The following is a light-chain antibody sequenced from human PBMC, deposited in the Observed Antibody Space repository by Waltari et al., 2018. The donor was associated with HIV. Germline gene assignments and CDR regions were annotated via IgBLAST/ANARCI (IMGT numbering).Light chain of an antibody. V-gene: IGKV1-9*01. CDR1: QDISHF. J-gene: IGKJ4*01. CDR3: QQFNSYPLT. Sequence: IQLTQSPTFLSASVGDRVNVTCRASQDISHFLAWYQQKPWKAPKLLIYSSSTLRSGFPARCSGSGSGTQFILSVSSLQSDDFARYYCQQFNSYPLTFGGGTEFEIK. CDR2: SSS.